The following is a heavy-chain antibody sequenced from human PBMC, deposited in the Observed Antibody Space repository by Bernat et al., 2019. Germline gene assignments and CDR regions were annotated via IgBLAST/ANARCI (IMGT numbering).Heavy chain of an antibody. CDR2: IFHSGRT. D-gene: IGHD3-22*01. J-gene: IGHJ2*01. V-gene: IGHV4-39*01. Sequence: QLQLQESGPGLVKPSETLSLTCTVSGGSINSSTYYWGWIRQPPGKGLQWIGTIFHSGRTYYKPSLKSRVTMSVDTSKNQFSLKPGSVTAADTAVYYCARLGYYYDSSGSLRYFDLWGRGTLVTVSS. CDR1: GGSINSSTYY. CDR3: ARLGYYYDSSGSLRYFDL.